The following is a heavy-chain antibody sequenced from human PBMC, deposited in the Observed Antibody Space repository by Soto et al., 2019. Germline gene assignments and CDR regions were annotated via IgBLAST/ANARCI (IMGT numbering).Heavy chain of an antibody. CDR1: GYTFTSYD. V-gene: IGHV1-8*01. J-gene: IGHJ5*01. D-gene: IGHD2-21*01. Sequence: QVQLVQSGAEVKTPGASVKVSCKASGYTFTSYDMNWVRQAPGQGLEWMGWMNPNSGNTGYAQKFQGRLTMTRDTAISIAHRELSSLRNEDTAVYYCARSDGYNFNWLDSWGQGTLVTVSA. CDR3: ARSDGYNFNWLDS. CDR2: MNPNSGNT.